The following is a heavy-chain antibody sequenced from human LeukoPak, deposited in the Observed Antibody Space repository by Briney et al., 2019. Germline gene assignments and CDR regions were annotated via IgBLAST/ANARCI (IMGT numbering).Heavy chain of an antibody. CDR2: IRYDGSDK. CDR1: GFTFSSYG. Sequence: PGGSLRLSCAASGFTFSSYGMHWVRQAPGKGLEWVAFIRYDGSDKSYADSVKGRFTISRDNSENKLYLQINSLRVEDTAVYYCVKDTPTTGYHLDSWGQGTLVTVSS. J-gene: IGHJ4*02. D-gene: IGHD1-1*01. V-gene: IGHV3-30*02. CDR3: VKDTPTTGYHLDS.